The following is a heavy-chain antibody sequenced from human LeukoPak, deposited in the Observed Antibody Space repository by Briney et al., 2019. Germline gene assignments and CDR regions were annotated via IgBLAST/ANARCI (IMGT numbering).Heavy chain of an antibody. V-gene: IGHV1-69*13. Sequence: SVKVSFKASGGTFSSYAISWVRQAPGQGLEWMGGIIPIFGTANYAQKFQGRVTITADESTSTAYMELSSLRSEDTAVYYCARAPAFLLWFGELLGAFDIWGQGTMVTVSS. CDR3: ARAPAFLLWFGELLGAFDI. J-gene: IGHJ3*02. CDR2: IIPIFGTA. CDR1: GGTFSSYA. D-gene: IGHD3-10*01.